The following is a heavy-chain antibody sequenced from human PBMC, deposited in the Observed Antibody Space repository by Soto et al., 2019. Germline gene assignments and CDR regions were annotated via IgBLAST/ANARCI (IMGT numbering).Heavy chain of an antibody. Sequence: PSETLSLTCRVSGGSVGTGAYYWSWIRHPPGKGLEWIGYTLYIGSPNYNPSLQSLQSRVTISVDTSRKQFSLRLTSVTAADTALYYCARHDYYHRTFDIWGQGTLVTV. D-gene: IGHD3-9*01. V-gene: IGHV4-61*08. CDR3: ARHDYYHRTFDI. J-gene: IGHJ3*02. CDR1: GGSVGTGAYY. CDR2: TLYIGSP.